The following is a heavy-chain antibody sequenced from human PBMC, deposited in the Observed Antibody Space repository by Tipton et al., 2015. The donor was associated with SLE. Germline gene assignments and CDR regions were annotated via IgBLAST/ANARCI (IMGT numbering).Heavy chain of an antibody. J-gene: IGHJ4*02. V-gene: IGHV4-59*01. CDR3: SRSAGGSHYPFSFDL. Sequence: LRLSCTVSGDSISGYYWNWIRQPPGKGLEWIGHIFYSGTTNNNPSLKSRVTISVDTSKNQISLRLTSVTAADSAVYYCSRSAGGSHYPFSFDLWGQGTQVTVSS. CDR1: GDSISGYY. D-gene: IGHD1-26*01. CDR2: IFYSGTT.